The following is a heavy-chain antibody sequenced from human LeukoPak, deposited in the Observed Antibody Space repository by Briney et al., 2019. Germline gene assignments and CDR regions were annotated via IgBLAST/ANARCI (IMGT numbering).Heavy chain of an antibody. J-gene: IGHJ4*02. V-gene: IGHV1-18*01. CDR2: ISGNDGDT. D-gene: IGHD3-3*01. CDR3: ARDVPDFWSGFDY. Sequence: VASVKVSCKASGYPFTTYGLSWGRQAPGQGLEWRGQISGNDGDTNYAQKFQGRVTMTTDTATSTAYMELTSLRSDDTAVYYCARDVPDFWSGFDYWGQGTLVTVSP. CDR1: GYPFTTYG.